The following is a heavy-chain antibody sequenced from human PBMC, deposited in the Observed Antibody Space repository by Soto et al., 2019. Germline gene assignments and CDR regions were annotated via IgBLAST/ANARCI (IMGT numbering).Heavy chain of an antibody. Sequence: ASAKVSCKASGYTLTELSMHWVRRAPGKGLEWMGIINPSGGSTSYAQKFQGRVTMTRDTSTSTVYMELSSLRSDDTAVYYCARDGIAAAGHFDYWGQGSLVTASS. CDR2: INPSGGST. CDR3: ARDGIAAAGHFDY. D-gene: IGHD6-13*01. CDR1: GYTLTELS. V-gene: IGHV1-46*01. J-gene: IGHJ4*02.